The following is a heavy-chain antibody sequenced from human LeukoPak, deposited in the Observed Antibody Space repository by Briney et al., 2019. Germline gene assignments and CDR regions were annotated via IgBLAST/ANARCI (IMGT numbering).Heavy chain of an antibody. CDR2: IYTSGST. V-gene: IGHV4-4*07. Sequence: PSETLSLTCTVSGGSISSYYWSWIRQPAGKGLEWIGRIYTSGSTNYNPSLKSRVTMSVDTSKNQFSLKLSSVTAADTAVYYCARDSPNYDYVWGSYRYTSFDYWGQGTLVTVSS. CDR3: ARDSPNYDYVWGSYRYTSFDY. CDR1: GGSISSYY. J-gene: IGHJ4*02. D-gene: IGHD3-16*02.